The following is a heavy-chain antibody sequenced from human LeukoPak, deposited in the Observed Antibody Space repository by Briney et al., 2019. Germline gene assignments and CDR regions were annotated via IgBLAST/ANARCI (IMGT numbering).Heavy chain of an antibody. J-gene: IGHJ4*02. CDR3: ARRYSSDWAIDY. D-gene: IGHD6-19*01. Sequence: PSETLSLTYTVSGGSISSSPYYWGWIRQPPGKGLEWIGSIFYSGLTYYTPSLKSRVTISVDTSKNQFSLRLSSVTASDTAVYYCARRYSSDWAIDYWGQGTLVTVSS. CDR1: GGSISSSPYY. CDR2: IFYSGLT. V-gene: IGHV4-39*01.